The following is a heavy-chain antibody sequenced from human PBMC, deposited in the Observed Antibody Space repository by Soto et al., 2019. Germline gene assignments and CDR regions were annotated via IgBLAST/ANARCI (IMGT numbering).Heavy chain of an antibody. J-gene: IGHJ4*02. Sequence: EVQLVESGGGLVQPGGSLRLSCAASGFSLSDYWMHWVRQAPGEGLVWLSRITRDGSSTNYADSVKGRFTISRDNAKNSLYLQVTSLRAEDTAVYYCARGANGYYYFDYWGQGTLVTVSS. V-gene: IGHV3-74*01. CDR2: ITRDGSST. CDR1: GFSLSDYW. D-gene: IGHD5-18*01. CDR3: ARGANGYYYFDY.